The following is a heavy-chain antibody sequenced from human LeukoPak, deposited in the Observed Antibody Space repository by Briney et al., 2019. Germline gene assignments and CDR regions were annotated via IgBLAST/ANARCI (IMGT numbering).Heavy chain of an antibody. Sequence: GASVKVSCKASGGTFSSYAISWVRQAPGQGLEWMGRIIPIFGTANYAQKFQGRVTITTDESTSTAYMELSSLRSEDTAVYYCARDRMVNGGYSYGFGYWGQGTLVTVSS. D-gene: IGHD5-18*01. J-gene: IGHJ4*02. CDR1: GGTFSSYA. V-gene: IGHV1-69*05. CDR2: IIPIFGTA. CDR3: ARDRMVNGGYSYGFGY.